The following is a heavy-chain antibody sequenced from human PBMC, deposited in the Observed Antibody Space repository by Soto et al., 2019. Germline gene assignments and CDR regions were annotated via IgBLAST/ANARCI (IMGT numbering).Heavy chain of an antibody. V-gene: IGHV4-59*01. CDR3: ARYRREAVAGYTLDN. Sequence: SETLSLTCTVSGGSISSNYWTWIRQPPGKGLEWIGYVYNSGSTNYNPSLKSRVTISEGTSKSQFSLKVNSMTAADTAVYYCARYRREAVAGYTLDNWGQGILVTVSS. J-gene: IGHJ4*02. D-gene: IGHD6-13*01. CDR2: VYNSGST. CDR1: GGSISSNY.